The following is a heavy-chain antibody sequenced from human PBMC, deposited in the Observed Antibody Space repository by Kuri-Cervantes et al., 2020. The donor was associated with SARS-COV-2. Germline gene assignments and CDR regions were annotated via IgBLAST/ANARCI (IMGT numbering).Heavy chain of an antibody. CDR2: IYYSGST. CDR1: GGSISSSSYY. D-gene: IGHD3-16*01. Sequence: SETLSLTCTVSGGSISSSSYYWSWIRQPPGKGLEWIGYIYYSGSTNYNPSLKSRVTISVDTSKNQFSLKLSSVTAADTAVYYCARVFGLGNKNWFNPWGQGTLVTVSS. J-gene: IGHJ5*02. CDR3: ARVFGLGNKNWFNP. V-gene: IGHV4-61*01.